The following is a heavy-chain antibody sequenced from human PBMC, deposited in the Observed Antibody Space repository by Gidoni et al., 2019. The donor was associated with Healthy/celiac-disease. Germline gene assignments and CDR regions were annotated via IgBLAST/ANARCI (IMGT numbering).Heavy chain of an antibody. J-gene: IGHJ4*02. D-gene: IGHD5-18*01. CDR2: IYYSGST. CDR1: GGSISSSSYY. V-gene: IGHV4-39*01. CDR3: ARQRNGYFLDY. Sequence: QLQLQESGPGLVKPSETLSLTCTVSGGSISSSSYYWGWIRQPPGKGLAWIGSIYYSGSTYYNPSLKSRVTISVDTSKNQFSLKLSSVTAADTAVYYCARQRNGYFLDYWGQGTLVTVSS.